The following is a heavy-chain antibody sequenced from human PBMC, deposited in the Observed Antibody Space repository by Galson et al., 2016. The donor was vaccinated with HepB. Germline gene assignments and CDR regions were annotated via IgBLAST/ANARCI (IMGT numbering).Heavy chain of an antibody. J-gene: IGHJ4*02. V-gene: IGHV3-7*04. CDR3: ARGSCYGSGSYGIYFDY. Sequence: SLRLSCAASGVSLSDYNMNWVRQAPGKGLEWVANIKRDGTEKYYLDSVEGRFTVSRDNAKNSLSLQMDSLRAEDTAVYYCARGSCYGSGSYGIYFDYWGQGTLVTVSS. CDR1: GVSLSDYN. D-gene: IGHD3-10*01. CDR2: IKRDGTEK.